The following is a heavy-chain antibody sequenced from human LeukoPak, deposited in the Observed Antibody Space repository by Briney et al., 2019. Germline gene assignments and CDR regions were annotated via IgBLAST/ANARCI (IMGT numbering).Heavy chain of an antibody. V-gene: IGHV4-34*01. CDR1: GGSFSGYY. J-gene: IGHJ3*02. CDR2: INHSGST. D-gene: IGHD3-3*01. Sequence: SETLSLTCAVYGGSFSGYYWSWIRQPPGKGLEWIGEINHSGSTNYNPSLKSRVTISVDTSKNQFSLKLSSVTAADTAVYYCATYDFWRGIDAFDIWGQGTMVTVSS. CDR3: ATYDFWRGIDAFDI.